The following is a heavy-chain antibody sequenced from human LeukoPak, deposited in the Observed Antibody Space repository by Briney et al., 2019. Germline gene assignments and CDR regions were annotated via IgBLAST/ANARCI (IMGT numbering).Heavy chain of an antibody. J-gene: IGHJ5*02. CDR3: AREIPVAGKRSWFDP. CDR2: INQDGSEK. Sequence: GGSLRLSCVASGFTLCVYWMTWVRQGPGKGLECVAHINQDGSEKNYVDSVKGRFSVSRDNAKNTLYLYINSLRDEDTAIYYCAREIPVAGKRSWFDPWGQGTLVTVSS. V-gene: IGHV3-7*01. D-gene: IGHD6-19*01. CDR1: GFTLCVYW.